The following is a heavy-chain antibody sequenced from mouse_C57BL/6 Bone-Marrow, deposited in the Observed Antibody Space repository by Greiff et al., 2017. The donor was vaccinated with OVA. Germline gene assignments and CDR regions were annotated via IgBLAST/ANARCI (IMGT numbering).Heavy chain of an antibody. CDR1: GYTFTDYY. CDR2: IFPGSGST. Sequence: QVQLQQSGPELVKPGASVKISCKASGYTFTDYYINWVKQRPGQGLEWIGWIFPGSGSTYYNEKFKGKATLTVDKSSSTAYMLLSSLTSGDSAVYYCARWGYGSSYRYAMDYWGQGTSVTVSS. J-gene: IGHJ4*01. D-gene: IGHD1-1*01. CDR3: ARWGYGSSYRYAMDY. V-gene: IGHV1-75*01.